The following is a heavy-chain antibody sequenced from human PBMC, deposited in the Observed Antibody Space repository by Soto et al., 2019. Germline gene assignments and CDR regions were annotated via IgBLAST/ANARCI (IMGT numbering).Heavy chain of an antibody. CDR3: ASYTPERRFYGSGSYPYYYFDY. CDR1: GGSISSSNW. J-gene: IGHJ4*02. Sequence: SETLALTCAVSGGSISSSNWWRWVRQPPGKGLEWIGEIDHSGSTNYNPSLKSRVTISVDKSKNQFSLKLSSVTAADTAVYYCASYTPERRFYGSGSYPYYYFDYWGQGTLVTVSS. CDR2: IDHSGST. V-gene: IGHV4-4*02. D-gene: IGHD3-10*01.